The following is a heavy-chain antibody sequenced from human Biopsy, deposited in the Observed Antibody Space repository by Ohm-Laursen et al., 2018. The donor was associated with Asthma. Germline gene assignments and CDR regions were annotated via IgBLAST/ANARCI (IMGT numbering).Heavy chain of an antibody. J-gene: IGHJ4*02. Sequence: SLRLSCTASGFTFRSYAMYWVRQAPGKGLEWVAVGGSYYDGGLKYYADSVNGRFTVSRDDSKNTLYLQMNSLRPDDTAVYYCARDVMEWYLPAFDFWGQGTLVIVSA. CDR1: GFTFRSYA. V-gene: IGHV3-30-3*01. D-gene: IGHD3-3*01. CDR3: ARDVMEWYLPAFDF. CDR2: GGSYYDGGLK.